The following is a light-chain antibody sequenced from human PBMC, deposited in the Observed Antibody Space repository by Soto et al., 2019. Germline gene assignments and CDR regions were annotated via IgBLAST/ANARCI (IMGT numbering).Light chain of an antibody. V-gene: IGLV2-11*01. CDR2: DVR. CDR1: SRDVGGYDY. J-gene: IGLJ2*01. Sequence: QSVLTQPPSTSGTPGQRVTISCTGTSRDVGGYDYVSWYQQHPGKAPKIIIYDVRERPSGVPDRFSGSKSGNTASLTITGLQAADEADYYCCSYAGSEKVFGGGTKVTVL. CDR3: CSYAGSEKV.